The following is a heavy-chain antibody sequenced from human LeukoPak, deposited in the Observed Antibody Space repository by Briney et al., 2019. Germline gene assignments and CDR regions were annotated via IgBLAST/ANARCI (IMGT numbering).Heavy chain of an antibody. CDR3: ARFVIYHGGSGEFFDY. D-gene: IGHD3-16*02. Sequence: GGSLRLSCTASGFTFSSYWMSWVRQAPGKGLEWVANIKQDGSEKYFVDSVKGRFTTSRDNAKNSLYLQMNSLRAEDTAVYYSARFVIYHGGSGEFFDYWGQGTLVTVSS. V-gene: IGHV3-7*01. CDR1: GFTFSSYW. CDR2: IKQDGSEK. J-gene: IGHJ4*02.